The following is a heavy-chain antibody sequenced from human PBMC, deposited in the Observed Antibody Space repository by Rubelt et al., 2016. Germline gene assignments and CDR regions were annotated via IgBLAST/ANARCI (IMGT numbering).Heavy chain of an antibody. Sequence: QVQLQESGPGLVKPSQTLSLTCTVSGGSISSGGYYWSWIRQHPGKGLEWIGYIYYSGSTYYNPSLQRRVTRSVDTSKNQFSLKLSSVTAADTAVYYCARQWLLGDYFDYWGQGTLVTVSS. D-gene: IGHD3-22*01. CDR3: ARQWLLGDYFDY. V-gene: IGHV4-31*03. J-gene: IGHJ4*02. CDR1: GGSISSGGYY. CDR2: IYYSGST.